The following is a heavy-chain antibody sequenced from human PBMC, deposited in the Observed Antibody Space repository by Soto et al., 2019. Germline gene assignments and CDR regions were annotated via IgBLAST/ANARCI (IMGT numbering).Heavy chain of an antibody. J-gene: IGHJ5*02. CDR1: GFPFSSTD. V-gene: IGHV3-23*01. D-gene: IGHD3-10*01. Sequence: GGSLRLSCAASGFPFSSTDMTWVRQAPGKGLEWVSTIDGSGGTTYYADSVKGRFTISRDNSINTVFLQMNSLRADDTALYFCAKNSGWFDTWGQGALVTVS. CDR2: IDGSGGTT. CDR3: AKNSGWFDT.